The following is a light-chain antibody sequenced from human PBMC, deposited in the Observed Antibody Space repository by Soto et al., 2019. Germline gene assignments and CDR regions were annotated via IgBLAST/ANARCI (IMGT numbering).Light chain of an antibody. CDR2: DAS. J-gene: IGKJ5*01. CDR1: QSVSSY. CDR3: QQRSNWPPIT. V-gene: IGKV3-11*01. Sequence: EIVLTQSPATLSLSPGERATLSCRASQSVSSYLAWYQQKPGQAPRLLIYDASNRATGIPARFSGSGSGTDFTLTISSLEPEDFAVYSCQQRSNWPPITFGQVTRLEIK.